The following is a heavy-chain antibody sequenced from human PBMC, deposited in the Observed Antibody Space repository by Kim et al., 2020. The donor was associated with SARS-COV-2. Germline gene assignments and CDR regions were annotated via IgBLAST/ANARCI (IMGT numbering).Heavy chain of an antibody. J-gene: IGHJ4*02. CDR2: IYYSGST. CDR1: GGSISSSSYY. V-gene: IGHV4-39*01. CDR3: ARAGTRYYYGSGSYYGFDY. Sequence: SETLSLTCTVSGGSISSSSYYWGWIRQPPGKELEWIGSIYYSGSTYNNPSLKSRVTISVDTSKNQFSLKLSSVTAADTAVYYCARAGTRYYYGSGSYYGFDYWGQGTLVTVSS. D-gene: IGHD3-10*01.